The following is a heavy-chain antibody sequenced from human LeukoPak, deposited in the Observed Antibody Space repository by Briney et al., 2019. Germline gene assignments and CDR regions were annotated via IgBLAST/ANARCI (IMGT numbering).Heavy chain of an antibody. J-gene: IGHJ4*02. CDR1: GFTFSSYA. V-gene: IGHV3-30-3*01. D-gene: IGHD4-17*01. Sequence: PSGGSLRLSCAASGFTFSSYAMHWVRQAPGKGLEWVVVISYDGSNKYYADSVKGRFTISRDNSKNTLYLQMNSLRAEDTAVYYCSRDGLRYYFDYWGQGTLVTVSS. CDR2: ISYDGSNK. CDR3: SRDGLRYYFDY.